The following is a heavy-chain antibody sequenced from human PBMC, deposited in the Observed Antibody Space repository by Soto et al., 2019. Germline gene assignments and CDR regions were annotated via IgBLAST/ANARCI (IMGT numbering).Heavy chain of an antibody. CDR3: ASSITGTTSAFDI. Sequence: SETLSLTCAVSGGSISIGGYSWSWIRQPPGKGLEWIGYIYHSGSTYCNPSLKSRVTISVDRSKNQFSLKLSSVTAADTAVYYCASSITGTTSAFDIWGQGTMVTVSS. CDR2: IYHSGST. V-gene: IGHV4-30-2*01. D-gene: IGHD1-7*01. CDR1: GGSISIGGYS. J-gene: IGHJ3*02.